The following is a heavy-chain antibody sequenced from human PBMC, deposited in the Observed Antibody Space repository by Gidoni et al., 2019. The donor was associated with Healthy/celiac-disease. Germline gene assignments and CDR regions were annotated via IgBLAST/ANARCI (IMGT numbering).Heavy chain of an antibody. D-gene: IGHD2-15*01. CDR2: IYYSGST. CDR1: CCPLSSSRDY. J-gene: IGHJ4*02. V-gene: IGHV4-39*01. CDR3: ARLGYCSGGSCYPYYFDY. Sequence: QLQLQESGPGLVKPSETLSLTCTVPCCPLSSSRDYWRWIRPPPGKGLEWIGSIYYSGSTYYNPSLKSRVTISVDTSKNQFSLKLSSVTAADTAVYYCARLGYCSGGSCYPYYFDYWGQGTLVTVSS.